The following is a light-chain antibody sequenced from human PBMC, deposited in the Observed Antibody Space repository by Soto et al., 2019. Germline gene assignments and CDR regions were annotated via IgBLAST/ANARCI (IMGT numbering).Light chain of an antibody. CDR2: DAS. V-gene: IGKV3-11*01. Sequence: EIVLTQSPATLSLSPGERATLSCRASQSVSSYLAWYQQKPGQAPRLLIYDASNRATGIPARFSGSGSGTDFTLNISSLEPEDFAVYYCQQRSNWPPVFTFGTGTKVDIK. CDR3: QQRSNWPPVFT. CDR1: QSVSSY. J-gene: IGKJ3*01.